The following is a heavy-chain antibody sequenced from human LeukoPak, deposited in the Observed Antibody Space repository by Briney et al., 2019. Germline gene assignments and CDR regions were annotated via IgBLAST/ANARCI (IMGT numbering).Heavy chain of an antibody. CDR2: ISSSSSYI. Sequence: GGSLRLSCAASGFTFSSYSMNWVRQAPGKGLEWVSSISSSSSYIYYADSVKGRFTISRDNAKNSLYLQMNSLRAEDTAVYYCARNSTVVNWYYFDYWGQGTLVTVSS. J-gene: IGHJ4*02. V-gene: IGHV3-21*01. D-gene: IGHD4-23*01. CDR1: GFTFSSYS. CDR3: ARNSTVVNWYYFDY.